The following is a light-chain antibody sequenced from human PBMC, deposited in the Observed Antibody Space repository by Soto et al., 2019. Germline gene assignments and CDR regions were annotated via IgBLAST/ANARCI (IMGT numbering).Light chain of an antibody. CDR3: RQLKSYPRT. J-gene: IGKJ1*01. CDR2: YAS. V-gene: IGKV1-9*01. Sequence: DIRLTQSPAFLSASVGDRVTITCRASQPISNYLAWYHQKPGKAADLLISYASTLQSGGLSRFSGSGSGTAFTLIISSLQPEDFVTYYCRQLKSYPRTFGQGTKVDIK. CDR1: QPISNY.